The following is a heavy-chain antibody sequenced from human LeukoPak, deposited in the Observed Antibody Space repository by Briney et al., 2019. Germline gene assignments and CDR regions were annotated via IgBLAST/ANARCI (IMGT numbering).Heavy chain of an antibody. V-gene: IGHV3-23*01. CDR1: GFTFSSYG. CDR3: VRVRGSYPNNNFDY. Sequence: GGSLRLSCAASGFTFSSYGMTWVRQAPGKGLEWVSGISGSGGSTCYADSVKGRFTISRGNSKNTLYLQMNSLRVEDTAVHYCVRVRGSYPNNNFDYWGQGTLVSVSS. CDR2: ISGSGGST. J-gene: IGHJ4*02. D-gene: IGHD1-26*01.